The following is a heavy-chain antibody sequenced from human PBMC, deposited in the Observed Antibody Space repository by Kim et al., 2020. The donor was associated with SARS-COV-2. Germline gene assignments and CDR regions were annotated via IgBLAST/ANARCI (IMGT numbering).Heavy chain of an antibody. CDR2: ISYDGSNK. CDR1: GFTFSSYA. Sequence: GGSLRLSCAASGFTFSSYAMHWVRQAPGKGLEWVAVISYDGSNKYYADSVKGRFTISRDNSKNTLYLQMNSLRAEDTAVYYCARDLGHPIVGATTPDYWGQGTLVTVSS. CDR3: ARDLGHPIVGATTPDY. V-gene: IGHV3-30-3*01. D-gene: IGHD1-26*01. J-gene: IGHJ4*02.